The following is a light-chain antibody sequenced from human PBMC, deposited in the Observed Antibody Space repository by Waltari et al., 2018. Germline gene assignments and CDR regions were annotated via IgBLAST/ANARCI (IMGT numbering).Light chain of an antibody. CDR3: QQRTDWLWT. V-gene: IGKV3-11*01. CDR1: HSISKF. J-gene: IGKJ1*01. Sequence: EVVLTQSPATLSLSPGERDTLSCRASHSISKFLSWYQQRPGQAPRLLIYDASDSPPGIPARFSGSGSGTDFTLTISSLEPEDFAVYYCQQRTDWLWTFGQGTKVEIK. CDR2: DAS.